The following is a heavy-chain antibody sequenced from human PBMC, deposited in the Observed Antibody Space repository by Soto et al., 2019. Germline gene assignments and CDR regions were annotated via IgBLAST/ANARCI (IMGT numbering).Heavy chain of an antibody. CDR1: GDSISSGGYY. J-gene: IGHJ4*02. CDR3: ASHDYGDPRVFDY. D-gene: IGHD4-17*01. V-gene: IGHV4-61*08. CDR2: IYYSGST. Sequence: SETLSLTCTVSGDSISSGGYYWSWIRQHPGKGLEWIGYIYYSGSTNYNPSLKSRVTISVDTSKNQFSLKLSSVTAADTAVYYCASHDYGDPRVFDYWGQGTLVTVSS.